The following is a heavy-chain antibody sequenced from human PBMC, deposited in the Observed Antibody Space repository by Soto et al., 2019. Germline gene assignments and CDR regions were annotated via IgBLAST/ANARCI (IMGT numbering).Heavy chain of an antibody. CDR3: ARDSSSEFDP. V-gene: IGHV1-2*02. CDR1: GYRFIDYF. D-gene: IGHD6-6*01. J-gene: IGHJ5*02. CDR2: INPKSGGT. Sequence: ASVKVSCKASGYRFIDYFMHWVRRAPGQGLEWMGWINPKSGGTKIAQKFQGRTTMTRDTSINTVFMELSRLTSDDTAVYYCARDSSSEFDPWGQGTLVTVSS.